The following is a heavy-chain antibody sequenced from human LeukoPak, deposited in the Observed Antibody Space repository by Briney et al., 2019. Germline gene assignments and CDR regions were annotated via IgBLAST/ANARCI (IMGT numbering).Heavy chain of an antibody. CDR3: ARHHLDRSCSSSSCYAGTWFDP. J-gene: IGHJ5*02. Sequence: GGSLKISCNCSGYSFTSYCLGWGRHMPGKGLEWGGISNHCGSDTRYSPPLQGPVTLSATRSLSHAYLQLSSVSASDTAIYPCARHHLDRSCSSSSCYAGTWFDPWGQGTLVTVSS. V-gene: IGHV5-51*01. D-gene: IGHD2-2*01. CDR2: SNHCGSDT. CDR1: GYSFTSYC.